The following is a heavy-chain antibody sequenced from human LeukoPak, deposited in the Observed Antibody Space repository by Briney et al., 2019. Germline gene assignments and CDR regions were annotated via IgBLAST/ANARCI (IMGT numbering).Heavy chain of an antibody. CDR2: IKKDGSEK. Sequence: GGSLRLSCAASGFTFSSYWMSWVRQAPGKGLEWVANIKKDGSEKYYVDSVKGRFTISRDNAKTSLYLQMNSLRAEDTAVYYCARGPADYNKLKPGDRDGYNYKSKRTPFDYWGQGTLVTVSS. CDR3: ARGPADYNKLKPGDRDGYNYKSKRTPFDY. D-gene: IGHD5-24*01. CDR1: GFTFSSYW. V-gene: IGHV3-7*01. J-gene: IGHJ4*02.